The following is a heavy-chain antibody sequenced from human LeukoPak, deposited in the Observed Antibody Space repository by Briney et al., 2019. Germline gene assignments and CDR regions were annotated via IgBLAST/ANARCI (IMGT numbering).Heavy chain of an antibody. J-gene: IGHJ4*02. CDR2: INPNSGGT. V-gene: IGHV1-2*02. CDR3: ARDPNYDILTGYYSSDY. D-gene: IGHD3-9*01. CDR1: GYTFTGYY. Sequence: GASVKVSCKASGYTFTGYYMHWVRQAPGQGLEWMGWINPNSGGTNYAQKFQGRVTMTRDTSISTAYMELSRLRSDDTAVYYCARDPNYDILTGYYSSDYWGQGTLVTVSS.